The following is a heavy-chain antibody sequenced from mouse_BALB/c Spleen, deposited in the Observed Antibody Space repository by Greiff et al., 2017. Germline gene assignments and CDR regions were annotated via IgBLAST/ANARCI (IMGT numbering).Heavy chain of an antibody. CDR1: GDSITSGY. CDR3: ARLGYYGSSSAWFAY. Sequence: DVQLQESGPSLVKPSQTLSLTCSVTGDSITSGYWNWIRKFPGNKLEYMGYISYSGSTYYNPSLKSRISITRDTSKNQYYLQLNSVTTEDTATYYCARLGYYGSSSAWFAYWGQGTLVTVSA. CDR2: ISYSGST. D-gene: IGHD1-1*01. J-gene: IGHJ3*01. V-gene: IGHV3-8*02.